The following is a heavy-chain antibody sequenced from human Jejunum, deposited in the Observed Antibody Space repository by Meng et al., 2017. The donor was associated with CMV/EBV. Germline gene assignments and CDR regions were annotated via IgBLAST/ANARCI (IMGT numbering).Heavy chain of an antibody. CDR3: ARGGNFDP. D-gene: IGHD2/OR15-2a*01. Sequence: VQLVQSGSELKKPGASVKVSCKASGYTFSTYTIYWVRQAHGRGLEWMGWISTNTGTPTYTQGFTGRFVFSLDTSVSTAYLQISSLKAVDTAVYYCARGGNFDPWGQGTLVTVSS. V-gene: IGHV7-4-1*02. J-gene: IGHJ5*02. CDR1: GYTFSTYT. CDR2: ISTNTGTP.